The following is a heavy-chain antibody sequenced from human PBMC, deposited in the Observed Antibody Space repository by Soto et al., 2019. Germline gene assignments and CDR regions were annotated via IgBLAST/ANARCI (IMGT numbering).Heavy chain of an antibody. CDR1: GFTFSSYS. D-gene: IGHD3-10*01. Sequence: GGSLRLSCAASGFTFSSYSMNWVRQAPGKGLEWISYISTTSSSIYYADSVKGRFTISRDNAKNSLFLQMNSLRDEDTAVYYCARKGVSFDYWGQGALVTVSS. CDR3: ARKGVSFDY. V-gene: IGHV3-48*02. J-gene: IGHJ4*02. CDR2: ISTTSSSI.